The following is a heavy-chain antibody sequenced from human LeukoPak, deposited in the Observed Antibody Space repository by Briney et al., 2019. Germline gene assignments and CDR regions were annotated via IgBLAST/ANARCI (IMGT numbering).Heavy chain of an antibody. D-gene: IGHD6-19*01. Sequence: ASVKVSCKASGYTFTSYHMHWVRQAPGQGLEWMGVIIPSGGSTIYAQKFQGRVTMTRDTSTSTVYMELSSLRSEDTAVYYCARELYPYSSDYDYWGQGTLVTVSS. J-gene: IGHJ4*02. V-gene: IGHV1-46*01. CDR2: IIPSGGST. CDR3: ARELYPYSSDYDY. CDR1: GYTFTSYH.